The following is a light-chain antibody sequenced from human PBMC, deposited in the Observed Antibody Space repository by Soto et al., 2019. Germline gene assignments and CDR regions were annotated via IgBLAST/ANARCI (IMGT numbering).Light chain of an antibody. V-gene: IGKV3-20*01. CDR1: QSVSSSY. CDR3: QQYGSSPIT. CDR2: GAS. J-gene: IGKJ5*01. Sequence: EIALTQSPGTLSLSPGDRATLSCRASQSVSSSYLAWYQQKPGQAPRILIYGASSRATGIPDRFSGSGSGTDCTLTISRLEPEDFAVYYCQQYGSSPITLGQGTRLEIK.